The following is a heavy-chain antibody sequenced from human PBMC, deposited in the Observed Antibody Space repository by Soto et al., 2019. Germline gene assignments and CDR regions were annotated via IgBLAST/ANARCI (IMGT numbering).Heavy chain of an antibody. J-gene: IGHJ4*02. Sequence: PSETLSLTCTASGGSISSYYWSWIRQPPGKGLEWIGYIYYSGSTNYNPSLKSRVTISVDTSKNQFSLKLTSVTAADTAVYFCAKYYCSTTTCYFFDYWGQGTLVTVSS. CDR1: GGSISSYY. D-gene: IGHD2-2*01. CDR3: AKYYCSTTTCYFFDY. CDR2: IYYSGST. V-gene: IGHV4-59*01.